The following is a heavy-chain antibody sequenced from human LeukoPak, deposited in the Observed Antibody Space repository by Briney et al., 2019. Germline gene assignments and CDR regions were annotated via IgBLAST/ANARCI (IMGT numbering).Heavy chain of an antibody. Sequence: PGGSLRLSCAASGFTVSSNYMSWVRQAPGKGLEWVSVIYSGGSTYYADSVKGRFTISRDNSKDTLYLQMNSLRAEDTAVYYCARDRGRYYDSSGDNYWGQGPLVTVSS. V-gene: IGHV3-66*02. CDR3: ARDRGRYYDSSGDNY. CDR1: GFTVSSNY. J-gene: IGHJ4*02. D-gene: IGHD3-22*01. CDR2: IYSGGST.